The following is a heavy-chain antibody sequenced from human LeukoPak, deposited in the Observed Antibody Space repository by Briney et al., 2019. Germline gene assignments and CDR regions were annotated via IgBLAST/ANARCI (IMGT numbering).Heavy chain of an antibody. CDR1: GGSISSYY. Sequence: KSSETLSLTCTVSGGSISSYYWSWIRQPPGKGLEWIGNIYYSGGTNYNPSLKSRVTISVDTSKNQFSLKLSSVTAADTAVYYCARSGSGYLRYYDYWGQGTLVTVSS. V-gene: IGHV4-59*01. CDR3: ARSGSGYLRYYDY. J-gene: IGHJ4*02. CDR2: IYYSGGT. D-gene: IGHD5-12*01.